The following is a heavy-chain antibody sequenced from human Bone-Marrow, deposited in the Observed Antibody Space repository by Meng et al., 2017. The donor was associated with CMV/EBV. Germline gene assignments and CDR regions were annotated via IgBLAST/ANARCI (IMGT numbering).Heavy chain of an antibody. Sequence: GSLRLSCTVSGGSISSSSYYWGWIRQPPGKGLEWIGSIYYSGSTYYNPSLKSRVTISVDTSKNQFSLKLSSVTAADTAVYYCATRDFIVGGNLRCWGLGILVTVSS. D-gene: IGHD1-26*01. CDR1: GGSISSSSYY. V-gene: IGHV4-39*07. CDR2: IYYSGST. CDR3: ATRDFIVGGNLRC. J-gene: IGHJ4*02.